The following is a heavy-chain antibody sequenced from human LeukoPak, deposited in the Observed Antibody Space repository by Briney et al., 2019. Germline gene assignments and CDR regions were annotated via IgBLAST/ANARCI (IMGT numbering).Heavy chain of an antibody. V-gene: IGHV1-18*01. D-gene: IGHD2-2*02. CDR1: GYTFTSYG. CDR2: ISAYNGNT. CDR3: ARAYYCSSTSCYMNDWFDP. J-gene: IGHJ5*02. Sequence: ASVKVSYKASGYTFTSYGISWVRQAPGQGLEWMGWISAYNGNTNYAQKLQGRVTMTTDTSTSTAYMELRSLRSDDTAVYYCARAYYCSSTSCYMNDWFDPWGQGTLVTVSS.